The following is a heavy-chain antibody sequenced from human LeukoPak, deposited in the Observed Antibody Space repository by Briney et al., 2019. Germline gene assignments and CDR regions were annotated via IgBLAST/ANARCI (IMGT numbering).Heavy chain of an antibody. CDR2: ISGSGGNT. CDR3: AKDSSSWYFDY. CDR1: GFTFSSYA. Sequence: SGGSLRLSCAASGFTFSSYAMNRVRQAPGKGLEWVSAISGSGGNTYYADSVKGRFTISRDNSNNTLYLQMNSLRAEDTAVYYCAKDSSSWYFDYWGQGTLVTVSS. J-gene: IGHJ4*02. V-gene: IGHV3-23*01. D-gene: IGHD6-13*01.